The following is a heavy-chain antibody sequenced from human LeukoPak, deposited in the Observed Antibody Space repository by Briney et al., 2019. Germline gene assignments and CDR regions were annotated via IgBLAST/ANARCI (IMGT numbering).Heavy chain of an antibody. CDR3: AREVYGDQGVFDY. J-gene: IGHJ4*02. V-gene: IGHV4-4*08. CDR1: GGSISSYY. CDR2: IYYSGST. D-gene: IGHD4-17*01. Sequence: PLETLSLTCTVSGGSISSYYWSWIRQPPGKGLEWIGYIYYSGSTNYNPSLKSRVTISVDTSKNQFSLKLSSVTATDTAVYYCAREVYGDQGVFDYWGQGTLVTVSS.